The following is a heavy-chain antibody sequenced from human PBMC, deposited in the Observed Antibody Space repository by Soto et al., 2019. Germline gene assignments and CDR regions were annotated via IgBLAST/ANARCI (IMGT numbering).Heavy chain of an antibody. V-gene: IGHV6-1*01. CDR1: GDSVSSNSAT. CDR3: ATNAENRVNLDY. CDR2: TYYRSQWFN. Sequence: PSQTLSLTCAISGDSVSSNSATWNWLRQSPSRGLEWLGRTYYRSQWFNEYAESVKSRMTINPDTSRNQFSLQLNFVTPEDTAVYYCATNAENRVNLDYWGQGTLVTVSS. D-gene: IGHD2-21*01. J-gene: IGHJ4*02.